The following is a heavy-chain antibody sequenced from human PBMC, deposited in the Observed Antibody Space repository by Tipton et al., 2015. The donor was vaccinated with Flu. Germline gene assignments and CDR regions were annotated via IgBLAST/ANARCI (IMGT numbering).Heavy chain of an antibody. CDR3: ARDSSAPRGDGHAFDI. J-gene: IGHJ3*02. Sequence: LSLTCIVSGGSISSFYWSWIRRPPGKGVEWIAYMLYSGSTNYNPSLKSRVTMSVDTSKNQFSLKLDSVAAADTAIYYCARDSSAPRGDGHAFDIWGQGTMVTVSS. D-gene: IGHD2-21*02. CDR2: MLYSGST. V-gene: IGHV4-59*01. CDR1: GGSISSFY.